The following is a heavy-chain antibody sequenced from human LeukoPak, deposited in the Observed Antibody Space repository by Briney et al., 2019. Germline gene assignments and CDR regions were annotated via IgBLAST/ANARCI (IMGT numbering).Heavy chain of an antibody. D-gene: IGHD5-18*01. Sequence: SETLSLTCTVSGGSISSGGYYWSWIRQHPGKGLEWIGYIYYSGSTYYNPSLKSRVTISVDTSKNQFSLKLSSVTAADTAVYYCARVDTAMTGAFDIWGQGTMVTASS. CDR2: IYYSGST. CDR3: ARVDTAMTGAFDI. V-gene: IGHV4-31*03. J-gene: IGHJ3*02. CDR1: GGSISSGGYY.